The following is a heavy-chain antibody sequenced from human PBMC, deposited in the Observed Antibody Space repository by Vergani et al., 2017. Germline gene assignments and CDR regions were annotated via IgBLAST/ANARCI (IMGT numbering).Heavy chain of an antibody. CDR2: IYHSGST. V-gene: IGHV4-61*02. D-gene: IGHD3-10*01. Sequence: QVQLQETGPGLVKPSQTLSLTCTVSGGSMSSGRFYWNWIRQPAGKGLEWIGRIYHSGSTYYNPSLKSRVTISVDTSKNQFSLKLSSVTAADTAVYYCARLLVRGDTTIDYWGQGTLVTVSS. CDR3: ARLLVRGDTTIDY. CDR1: GGSMSSGRFY. J-gene: IGHJ4*02.